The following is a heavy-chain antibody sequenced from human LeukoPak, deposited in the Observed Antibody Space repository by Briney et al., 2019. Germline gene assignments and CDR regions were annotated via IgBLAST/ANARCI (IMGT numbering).Heavy chain of an antibody. CDR2: IYYSGST. CDR3: ARAGVVVVPAAMLLSRPNWFDP. J-gene: IGHJ5*02. CDR1: GGSISSYY. D-gene: IGHD2-2*01. Sequence: SETLSLTCTVSGGSISSYYWSWIRQPPGKGLEWIGYIYYSGSTNYNPSLKSRVTISVDTSKNQFSLKLSSVTAADTAVYYCARAGVVVVPAAMLLSRPNWFDPWGQGTLVTVSS. V-gene: IGHV4-59*01.